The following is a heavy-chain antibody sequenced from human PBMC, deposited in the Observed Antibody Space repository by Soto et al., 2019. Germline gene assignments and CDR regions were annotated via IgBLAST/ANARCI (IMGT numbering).Heavy chain of an antibody. Sequence: EVQLVESGGGLVQPGGSLRLSCTASGFTFGDFTMSWIRQSPGKGLEWVCTISRSGDRTFYADSVRGRLTVSRDNSKNALYLQVNSLRADDTAVYYCARPFPDKTYYYSGMDVWGQGTAVTVSS. CDR1: GFTFGDFT. CDR3: ARPFPDKTYYYSGMDV. J-gene: IGHJ6*02. CDR2: ISRSGDRT. D-gene: IGHD2-21*01. V-gene: IGHV3-23*04.